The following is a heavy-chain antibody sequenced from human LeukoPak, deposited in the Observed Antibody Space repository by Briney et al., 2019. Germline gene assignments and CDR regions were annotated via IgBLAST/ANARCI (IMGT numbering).Heavy chain of an antibody. CDR1: GGSISNYF. J-gene: IGHJ4*02. CDR3: ARIGWEITFGGVIVPPDY. CDR2: IYYSGNT. V-gene: IGHV4-59*08. D-gene: IGHD3-16*02. Sequence: SETLSLTCTVSGGSISNYFWSWIRQAPGKGLEYIGFIYYSGNTNYNPSLKSRVTRSVDTSKNQFSLKLSSVTAADTAVYYCARIGWEITFGGVIVPPDYWGQGTLVTVSS.